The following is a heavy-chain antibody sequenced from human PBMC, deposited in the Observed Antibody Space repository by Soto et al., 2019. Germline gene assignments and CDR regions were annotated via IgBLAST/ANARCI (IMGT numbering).Heavy chain of an antibody. J-gene: IGHJ4*02. Sequence: EVQLLESGGGLVQPGGSLRLSCAASGFTFSKYAQSWVRQAPGNGLEWVSAISGSGGTTHYADSVKGRVTISRDNSKDTVFLQMNSLRAEDIAVYSCAKYYYDWSGSPLAFDYWGQGTLVTVSS. CDR3: AKYYYDWSGSPLAFDY. D-gene: IGHD3-9*01. CDR2: ISGSGGTT. V-gene: IGHV3-23*01. CDR1: GFTFSKYA.